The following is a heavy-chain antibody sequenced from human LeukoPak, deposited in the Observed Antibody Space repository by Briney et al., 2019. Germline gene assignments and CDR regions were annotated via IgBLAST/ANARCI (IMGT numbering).Heavy chain of an antibody. D-gene: IGHD4-11*01. V-gene: IGHV1-2*02. CDR2: IYPNSGGT. Sequence: GASVKVSCKASGYTFTGNYMHWVRPAPGQGLEWMGWIYPNSGGTKYADNFQGRVTMTRDTSISTAYMELSGLRSDDTAVYYCVAATYSNYDEFDYWGQGTLVTVSS. CDR1: GYTFTGNY. J-gene: IGHJ4*02. CDR3: VAATYSNYDEFDY.